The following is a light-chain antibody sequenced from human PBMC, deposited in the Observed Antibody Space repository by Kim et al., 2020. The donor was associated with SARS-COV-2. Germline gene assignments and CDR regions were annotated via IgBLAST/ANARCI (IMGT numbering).Light chain of an antibody. CDR3: QQYNNGYT. V-gene: IGKV3-15*01. Sequence: LPEFPGESAPLSCSASQSVSNKLAWYQHKPGLAPRLLIYGASTRSTGIPARFSGSGSGTEFTLTISSLQSEDFAVYYCQQYNNGYTFGQGTKLEIK. J-gene: IGKJ2*01. CDR2: GAS. CDR1: QSVSNK.